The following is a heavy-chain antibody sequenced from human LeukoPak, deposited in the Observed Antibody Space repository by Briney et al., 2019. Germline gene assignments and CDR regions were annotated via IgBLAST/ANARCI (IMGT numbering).Heavy chain of an antibody. D-gene: IGHD6-13*01. CDR3: AKSPSSSWYTGCD. V-gene: IGHV3-23*01. CDR2: ISGSGGST. Sequence: GGSLRLSCAASGFTFSSYAMSWVRQAPGKGLEWVSAISGSGGSTYYADSVKGRFTISRDNSKNTLYLQMSSLRAEDTAVYYCAKSPSSSWYTGCDWGQGTLVTVSS. J-gene: IGHJ4*02. CDR1: GFTFSSYA.